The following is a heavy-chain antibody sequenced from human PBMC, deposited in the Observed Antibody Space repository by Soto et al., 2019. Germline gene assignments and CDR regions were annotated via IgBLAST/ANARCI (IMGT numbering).Heavy chain of an antibody. CDR3: GSSASPDAY. Sequence: EVQLVESGGGLVQPGGSLRLSCVASGFIFNSYSMNWVRQAPGKGLEWISYINSGSTSVFYADSVKGRFTISRDNAKNSIYLKMNSLRAEDTAVYYCGSSASPDAYWGQGTLVTVSS. J-gene: IGHJ4*02. CDR1: GFIFNSYS. CDR2: INSGSTSV. D-gene: IGHD3-22*01. V-gene: IGHV3-48*01.